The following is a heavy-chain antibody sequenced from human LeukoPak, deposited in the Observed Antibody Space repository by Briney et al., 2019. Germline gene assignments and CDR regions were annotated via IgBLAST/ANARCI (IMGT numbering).Heavy chain of an antibody. CDR2: IYTSGST. Sequence: SETLSLTCTVSGGSISSGSYYWSWIRQPAGKGLEWIGRIYTSGSTNYNPSLKSRVTISVDTSENQFSLKLSSVTAADTAVYYCARGSDILTFGPDYWGQGTLVTVSS. CDR1: GGSISSGSYY. V-gene: IGHV4-61*02. J-gene: IGHJ4*02. D-gene: IGHD3-9*01. CDR3: ARGSDILTFGPDY.